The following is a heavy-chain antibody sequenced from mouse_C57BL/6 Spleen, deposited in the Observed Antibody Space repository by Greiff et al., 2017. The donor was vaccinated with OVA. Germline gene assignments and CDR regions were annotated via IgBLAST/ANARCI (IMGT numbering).Heavy chain of an antibody. J-gene: IGHJ1*03. CDR3: ARRFITTVVAHFDV. Sequence: DVKLVESGGDLVRPGGSLKLSCAASGFTFSSYGMSWVRQTPDKRLEWVATISSGGSYTYYPDSVKGRFTISRDNAKNTLYLQMSSLKSEDTAMYYCARRFITTVVAHFDVWGTGTTVTVSS. V-gene: IGHV5-6*02. D-gene: IGHD1-1*01. CDR2: ISSGGSYT. CDR1: GFTFSSYG.